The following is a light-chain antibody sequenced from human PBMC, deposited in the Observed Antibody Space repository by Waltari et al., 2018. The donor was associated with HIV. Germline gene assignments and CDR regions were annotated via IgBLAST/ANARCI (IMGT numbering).Light chain of an antibody. J-gene: IGLJ3*02. CDR1: SSNIGTGYD. CDR3: QSYDSSLSGWV. Sequence: QSVLTQPPSVSGAPGQRVTISCTGSSSNIGTGYDVHWYRQFPGRAPKLLVYGNNKRPSGVPDRFSGSNAGTSASLAITGLQADDEADYYCQSYDSSLSGWVFGGGTKLTVL. CDR2: GNN. V-gene: IGLV1-40*01.